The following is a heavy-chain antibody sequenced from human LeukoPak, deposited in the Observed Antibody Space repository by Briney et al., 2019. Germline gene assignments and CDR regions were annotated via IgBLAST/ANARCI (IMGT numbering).Heavy chain of an antibody. D-gene: IGHD3-10*02. CDR2: ISSSGRTI. V-gene: IGHV3-48*03. CDR1: GFTYSSYE. Sequence: PGGSLRLSCAGSGFTYSSYELNWVGQAAGKGLEGVSHISSSGRTIYYADSLKGRFTISTDNAKTSLYLQMNSLRAEDTSVYYCAELGITMIGGVWGKETTVTISS. CDR3: AELGITMIGGV. J-gene: IGHJ6*04.